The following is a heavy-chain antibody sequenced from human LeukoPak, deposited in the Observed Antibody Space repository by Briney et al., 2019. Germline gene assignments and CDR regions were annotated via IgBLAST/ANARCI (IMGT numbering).Heavy chain of an antibody. D-gene: IGHD6-19*01. Sequence: PGGSLRLSCAASGFTFSSYWMHWVRQAPGKGLVWVSRINSDVSSTSYADSGKGRFTISRDNAKNTLYLQMNSLRAEDTAVYYCARDSPYSSGWFDYWGQGTLVTVSS. CDR3: ARDSPYSSGWFDY. CDR1: GFTFSSYW. J-gene: IGHJ4*02. CDR2: INSDVSST. V-gene: IGHV3-74*01.